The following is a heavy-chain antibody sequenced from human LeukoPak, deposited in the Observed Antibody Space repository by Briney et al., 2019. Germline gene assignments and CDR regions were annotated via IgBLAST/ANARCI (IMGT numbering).Heavy chain of an antibody. D-gene: IGHD6-19*01. V-gene: IGHV3-48*03. J-gene: IGHJ4*02. CDR3: ASVRRGWYRIDY. CDR1: GFTFGDYA. CDR2: ISSSGNTI. Sequence: GGSLRPSCTASGFTFGDYAMSWVRQAPGKGLEWVSYISSSGNTIYYADSVKGRFTISRDNAKNSLYLQMNSLRAEDTAVYYCASVRRGWYRIDYWGQGTLVTVSS.